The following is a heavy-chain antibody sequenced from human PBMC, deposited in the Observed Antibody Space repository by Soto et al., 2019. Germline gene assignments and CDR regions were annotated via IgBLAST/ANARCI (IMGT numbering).Heavy chain of an antibody. CDR3: ARSQGSSTSLEIYYYYYYGMDV. Sequence: QVQLVQSGAEVKKPGSSVKVSCKASGGTFSSYAISWVRQAPGQGLEWMGGIIPIVGSANYAQKFLGRVTITADESTSTAYMELSSLRSEDTAVYYCARSQGSSTSLEIYYYYYYGMDVWGQGTTVTVSS. J-gene: IGHJ6*02. CDR2: IIPIVGSA. CDR1: GGTFSSYA. V-gene: IGHV1-69*01. D-gene: IGHD2-2*01.